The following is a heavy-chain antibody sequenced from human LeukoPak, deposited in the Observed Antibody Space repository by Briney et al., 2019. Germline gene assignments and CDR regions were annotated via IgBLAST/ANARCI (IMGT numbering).Heavy chain of an antibody. CDR3: ASVLSGIAVAGSFDP. CDR1: GGTFSSYA. Sequence: ASVKVSCKASGGTFSSYAISWVRQAPGQGLEWMGRIIPILGIANYAQKFQGRVTITADKSTSTAYMELSSLRSEDAAVYYCASVLSGIAVAGSFDPWGQGTLVTVSS. D-gene: IGHD6-19*01. CDR2: IIPILGIA. V-gene: IGHV1-69*04. J-gene: IGHJ5*02.